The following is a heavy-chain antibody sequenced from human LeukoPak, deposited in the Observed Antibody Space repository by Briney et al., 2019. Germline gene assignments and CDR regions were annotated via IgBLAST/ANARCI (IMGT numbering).Heavy chain of an antibody. CDR1: GFSFSNYA. V-gene: IGHV3-23*01. CDR3: AKPAWGGTFDD. Sequence: PGGSLRLSCAASGFSFSNYAMSWVRQAPGKGLEWVSAISNSGGSTYYADSVKGRFTISRDNSKNTLYLQVDSLRAEDTAVYCCAKPAWGGTFDDWGQGTLVTVSS. J-gene: IGHJ4*02. CDR2: ISNSGGST. D-gene: IGHD3-16*01.